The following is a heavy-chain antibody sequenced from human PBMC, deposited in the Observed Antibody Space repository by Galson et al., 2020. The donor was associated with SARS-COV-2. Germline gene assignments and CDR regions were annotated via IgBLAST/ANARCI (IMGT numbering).Heavy chain of an antibody. CDR2: IVVGSGNT. V-gene: IGHV1-58*02. D-gene: IGHD3-3*01. CDR3: AAGGPNYDFWSGYPYYYYGMDV. CDR1: GFTFTSSA. Sequence: SVKVSCKASGFTFTSSAMQWVRQARGQRLEWIGWIVVGSGNTNYAQKFQERVTITRDMSTSTAYMELSSLRSEDTAVYYCAAGGPNYDFWSGYPYYYYGMDVWGQGTTVTVSS. J-gene: IGHJ6*02.